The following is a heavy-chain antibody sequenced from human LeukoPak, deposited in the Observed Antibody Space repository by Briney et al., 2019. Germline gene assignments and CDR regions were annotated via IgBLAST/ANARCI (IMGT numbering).Heavy chain of an antibody. CDR3: ARDYSLEWFGELCADY. Sequence: PGGSLRLSCAASGFTFSDYYMSWIRQAPGKGLEWVSYISSSGSTIYYADSVKGRFTISRDNAKNSLYLQMNSLRAEDTAVYYCARDYSLEWFGELCADYWGQGTLVTVSS. CDR2: ISSSGSTI. V-gene: IGHV3-11*01. J-gene: IGHJ4*02. CDR1: GFTFSDYY. D-gene: IGHD3-10*01.